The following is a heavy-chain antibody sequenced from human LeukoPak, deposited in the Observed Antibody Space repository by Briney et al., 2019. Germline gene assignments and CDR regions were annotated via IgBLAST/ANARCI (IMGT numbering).Heavy chain of an antibody. CDR3: ARDRSRYCSGAKCSHFDF. CDR2: INWNSNTI. CDR1: GFTFDDYA. Sequence: GRSLRLSCAASGFTFDDYAMHWVRQAPGKGLEWVSGINWNSNTIGYADSVKGRFTISRDNAKNSLYLQMNSLRADDMAFYYCARDRSRYCSGAKCSHFDFWGQGTLVTASS. V-gene: IGHV3-9*03. J-gene: IGHJ4*02. D-gene: IGHD2-15*01.